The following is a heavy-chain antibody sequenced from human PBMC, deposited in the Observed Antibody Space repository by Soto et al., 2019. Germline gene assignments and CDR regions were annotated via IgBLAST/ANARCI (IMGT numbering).Heavy chain of an antibody. D-gene: IGHD3-10*01. CDR3: AKTPRHLTYGSGPESPWFDP. J-gene: IGHJ5*02. Sequence: PSETLSLTCTVSGGSISSSSYYWGWIRQPPGKGLEWIGSIYYSGSTYYNPSLKSRVTISVDTPKNQFSLKLSSVTAADTAVYYCAKTPRHLTYGSGPESPWFDPWGQGTLVTVSS. CDR1: GGSISSSSYY. CDR2: IYYSGST. V-gene: IGHV4-39*01.